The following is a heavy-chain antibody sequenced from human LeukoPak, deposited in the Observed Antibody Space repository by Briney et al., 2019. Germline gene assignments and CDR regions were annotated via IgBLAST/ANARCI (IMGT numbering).Heavy chain of an antibody. CDR2: ISRSSSTI. Sequence: GGSLRLSCVTSGFSFSDYSMNWVRQAPGKGLEWVSYISRSSSTIYYADSVKGRFTISRDNAQNSLYLQMNSLRDEDTAVYYCARGGYCSSTTCSNWFFDLWGRGTLVTVSS. J-gene: IGHJ2*01. V-gene: IGHV3-48*02. CDR3: ARGGYCSSTTCSNWFFDL. D-gene: IGHD2-2*01. CDR1: GFSFSDYS.